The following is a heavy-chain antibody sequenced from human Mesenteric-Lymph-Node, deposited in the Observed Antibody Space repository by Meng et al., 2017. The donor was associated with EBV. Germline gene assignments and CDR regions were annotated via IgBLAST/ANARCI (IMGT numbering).Heavy chain of an antibody. Sequence: LQLSGNAHENPSGTLPCPCAVTADSISSRNWWSWIRQPPGKGLEWIGEIYQSGSTNYNPSLKSRVTISVDKSKNHFSLKLSSVTAADTAVYYCARESYYDSRGPWFDPWGQGTLVTVSS. CDR3: ARESYYDSRGPWFDP. CDR1: ADSISSRNW. J-gene: IGHJ5*02. V-gene: IGHV4-4*02. CDR2: IYQSGST. D-gene: IGHD3-22*01.